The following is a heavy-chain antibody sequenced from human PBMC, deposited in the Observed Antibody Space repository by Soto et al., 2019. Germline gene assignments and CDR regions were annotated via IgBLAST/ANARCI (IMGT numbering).Heavy chain of an antibody. D-gene: IGHD6-19*01. Sequence: QVQLEESGGGLVKPGGSLRLSCAASGFTFSGVYMSWIRQAPNKGLEYISYISSSGTSANYADSVKGRFTITRDNAKNSLNLQMNGLGAEDTAVYYCARAGGAVTGEYFDYWGQGALVTVSS. CDR2: ISSSGTSA. J-gene: IGHJ4*02. CDR3: ARAGGAVTGEYFDY. CDR1: GFTFSGVY. V-gene: IGHV3-11*05.